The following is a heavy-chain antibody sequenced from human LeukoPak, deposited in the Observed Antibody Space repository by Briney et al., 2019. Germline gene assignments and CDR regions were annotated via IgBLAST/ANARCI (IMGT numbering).Heavy chain of an antibody. CDR1: GGSISSSNW. V-gene: IGHV4-4*02. CDR3: VGYDITDYPTHFDY. D-gene: IGHD3-22*01. CDR2: IYHSGST. J-gene: IGHJ4*02. Sequence: SETLSLTCAVSGGSISSSNWWSWVRQPPGKGLEWIGEIYHSGSTNYNPSLKSRLTISVDKSNNQFSLELSSVTAADTAVYYCVGYDITDYPTHFDYWGQGALVTVSS.